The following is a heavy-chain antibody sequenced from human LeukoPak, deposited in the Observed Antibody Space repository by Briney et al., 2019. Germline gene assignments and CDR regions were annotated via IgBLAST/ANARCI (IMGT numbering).Heavy chain of an antibody. V-gene: IGHV4-59*08. CDR3: ARHSVSSPHYFDC. J-gene: IGHJ4*02. D-gene: IGHD1-26*01. CDR2: IYYSGST. CDR1: GGSINSYY. Sequence: PSETLSLTCTVSGGSINSYYWSWLRQPPGKGLEWIGFIYYSGSTHYKSSLKSRVTISEDTSKNQFSLRLSSVTAADTAVYYCARHSVSSPHYFDCWGQGTLVTVSS.